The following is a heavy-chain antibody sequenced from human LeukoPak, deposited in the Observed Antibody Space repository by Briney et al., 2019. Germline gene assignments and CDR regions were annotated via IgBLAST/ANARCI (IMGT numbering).Heavy chain of an antibody. CDR3: AIDPEDIVVVPAATKDFDY. Sequence: PGGSLRLSCAASGFTFSSYAMSWVRQAPGKGLEWVSAISGSGGSTYYADSVKGRFTISRDNSKNTLHLQMNSLRAEDTAVYYCAIDPEDIVVVPAATKDFDYWGQGTLVTVSS. D-gene: IGHD2-2*01. CDR1: GFTFSSYA. V-gene: IGHV3-23*01. CDR2: ISGSGGST. J-gene: IGHJ4*02.